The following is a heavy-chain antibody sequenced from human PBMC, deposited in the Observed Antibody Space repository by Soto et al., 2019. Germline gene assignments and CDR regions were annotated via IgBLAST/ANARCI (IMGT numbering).Heavy chain of an antibody. CDR1: GGSISSYY. CDR3: ARQGFGPLHCLVDV. Sequence: QVQLQESGPGLVKPSETMSLSCTVSGGSISSYYWSWFRQSPGKRMEWIGYVHHSWGSSYNPSLQSRVSISLDTSKSQSSLKVTSVTATDTAVYYCARQGFGPLHCLVDVWGQGTTVTVSS. J-gene: IGHJ6*02. CDR2: VHHSWGS. D-gene: IGHD3-10*01. V-gene: IGHV4-59*08.